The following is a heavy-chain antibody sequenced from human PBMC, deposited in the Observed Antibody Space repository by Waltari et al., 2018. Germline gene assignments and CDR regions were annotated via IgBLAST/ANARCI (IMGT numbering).Heavy chain of an antibody. V-gene: IGHV3-53*02. CDR1: GFTVSSIY. CDR2: IYIAGGT. CDR3: ARDDPLTSGGGFDV. Sequence: EVQLVETGGGLVQPGGSLTLSCAASGFTVSSIYMSWVRQAPGKGLEWFSVIYIAGGTDYADSVKGRFTISRDHSKNTLYLQMNSLRAEDTAIYYCARDDPLTSGGGFDVWGQGTMVTVSS. J-gene: IGHJ3*01. D-gene: IGHD2-15*01.